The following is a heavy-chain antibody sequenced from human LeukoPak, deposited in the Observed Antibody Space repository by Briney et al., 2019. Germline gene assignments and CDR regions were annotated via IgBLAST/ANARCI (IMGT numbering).Heavy chain of an antibody. CDR3: ARVKGVLRFLEDGYDDY. D-gene: IGHD3-3*01. CDR2: IYYSGST. CDR1: GGSISSSSYY. J-gene: IGHJ4*02. V-gene: IGHV4-39*07. Sequence: SETLSLTCTVSGGSISSSSYYWGWIRQPPGKGLEWIGSIYYSGSTYYNPSLKSRVTISVDTSKNQFSLKLSSVTAADTAVYYCARVKGVLRFLEDGYDDYWGQGTLVTASS.